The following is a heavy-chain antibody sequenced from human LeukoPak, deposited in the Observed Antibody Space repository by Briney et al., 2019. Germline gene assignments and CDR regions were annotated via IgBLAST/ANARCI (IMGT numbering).Heavy chain of an antibody. CDR1: GGSISGYY. Sequence: PSETLSLTCTVSGGSISGYYWSWLRQPPGKGLEWIGYIYYSGSTNYNPSLKSRVTISVDTSKNQFSLKLSSVTAADTAVYYCARVDYYDSSGYYFNNWFDPWGQGTLVTVSS. CDR3: ARVDYYDSSGYYFNNWFDP. J-gene: IGHJ5*02. V-gene: IGHV4-59*01. D-gene: IGHD3-22*01. CDR2: IYYSGST.